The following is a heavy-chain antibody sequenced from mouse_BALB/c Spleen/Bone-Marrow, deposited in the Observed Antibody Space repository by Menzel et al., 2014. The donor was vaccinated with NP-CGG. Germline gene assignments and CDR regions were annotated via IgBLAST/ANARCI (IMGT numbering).Heavy chain of an antibody. J-gene: IGHJ3*01. V-gene: IGHV1S53*02. CDR1: GYTFTDHA. CDR3: KRSLGRLAY. CDR2: ISPGDGVI. D-gene: IGHD4-1*01. Sequence: LQESDVELAKPGASVKISSKASGYTFTDHAIHWVKQKPEQGLEWVGYISPGDGVIKYNEKFKGKAILTADKSSSTAYMQLNSLTSEDSAVYCCKRSLGRLAYWGQGTLVTVSA.